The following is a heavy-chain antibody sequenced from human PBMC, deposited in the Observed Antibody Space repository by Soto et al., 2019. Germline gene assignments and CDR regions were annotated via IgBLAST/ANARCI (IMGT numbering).Heavy chain of an antibody. V-gene: IGHV3-23*01. CDR3: AKADKFNPQSSGWANRFDY. J-gene: IGHJ4*02. D-gene: IGHD6-19*01. Sequence: EVQLLESGGGLVQPGGSLRLSCAASGFTFSSYAMTWVRQAPGKGLEWVSTISRSGDRTYYRDSVKGRVTISRDNSKNTVYLQMNSLRAEDTAGYYCAKADKFNPQSSGWANRFDYWGQGTLVTVSS. CDR1: GFTFSSYA. CDR2: ISRSGDRT.